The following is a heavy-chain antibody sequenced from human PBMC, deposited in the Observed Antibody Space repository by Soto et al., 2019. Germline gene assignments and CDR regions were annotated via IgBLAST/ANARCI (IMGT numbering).Heavy chain of an antibody. CDR3: TNLGSHDVYFCFGMDV. V-gene: IGHV3-30-3*01. CDR2: ISYDGSHN. D-gene: IGHD3-16*01. J-gene: IGHJ6*02. Sequence: GGSLRLSCVASGFTFSNYPMNWVRQAPGKGLEWVAVISYDGSHNYHADSVKGRFTVSRDNSKNTLYLQMNNLRVEDTAVYYCTNLGSHDVYFCFGMDVWGQGTTVTVSS. CDR1: GFTFSNYP.